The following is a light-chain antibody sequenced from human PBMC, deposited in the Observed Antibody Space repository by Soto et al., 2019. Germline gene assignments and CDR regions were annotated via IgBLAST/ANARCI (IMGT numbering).Light chain of an antibody. CDR2: GAS. J-gene: IGKJ4*01. Sequence: EIVMTQSPLTLSVSPGERATLSCRASQNININLAWYQQRPGQAPRVLIYGASSRATGIPDRFSGSGSGTDFTLPINSLEADDFVFYYYRQHKNWPPLTFGGGTKVEIK. CDR1: QNININ. CDR3: RQHKNWPPLT. V-gene: IGKV3D-15*01.